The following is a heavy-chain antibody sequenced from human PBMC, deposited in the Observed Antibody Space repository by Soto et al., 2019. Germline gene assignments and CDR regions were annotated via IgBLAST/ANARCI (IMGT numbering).Heavy chain of an antibody. CDR2: LSDSGGRT. J-gene: IGHJ4*02. CDR1: GFTFSTYG. D-gene: IGHD3-22*01. V-gene: IGHV3-23*01. CDR3: TKDSGYDSTD. Sequence: EVQLLESEGGLVQPGGSLRLSCAASGFTFSTYGMSWVRQAPGKGLEWISGLSDSGGRTTYADSVKGRFTISRDISKNTLYLQMNNLRVEDTAVYYCTKDSGYDSTDWGQGTLVTVSS.